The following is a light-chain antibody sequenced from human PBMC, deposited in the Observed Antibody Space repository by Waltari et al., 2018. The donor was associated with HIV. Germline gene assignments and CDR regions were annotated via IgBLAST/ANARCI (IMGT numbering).Light chain of an antibody. CDR2: SND. J-gene: IGLJ3*02. V-gene: IGLV1-44*01. CDR3: AAWDDSLNGWV. CDR1: SSNIRSNT. Sequence: QSVLTQPPSASGTPGQRVPISCSGSSSNIRSNTVSWYQQLPGTAPKLLIYSNDQRPSGVPDRFSGSKSGTSASLAISGLQSEDEADYYCAAWDDSLNGWVFGRGTKLTVL.